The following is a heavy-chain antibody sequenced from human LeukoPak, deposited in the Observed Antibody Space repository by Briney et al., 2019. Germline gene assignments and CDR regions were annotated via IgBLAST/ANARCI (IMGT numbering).Heavy chain of an antibody. CDR3: ARRAGNIVVVPAAMDS. D-gene: IGHD2-2*01. CDR2: ISILCYTM. Sequence: GGSLRLSCAASGFIFSAFEMNWVRQAPGQGLEWVSYISILCYTMYYADSVNGRFTISRDNGKNSLYLQMNSLGVEDTAVYYCARRAGNIVVVPAAMDSWGQGTLVTVSS. CDR1: GFIFSAFE. V-gene: IGHV3-48*03. J-gene: IGHJ5*01.